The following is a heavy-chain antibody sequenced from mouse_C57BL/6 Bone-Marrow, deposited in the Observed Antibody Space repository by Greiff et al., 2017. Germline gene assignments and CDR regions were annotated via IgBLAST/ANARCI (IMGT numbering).Heavy chain of an antibody. D-gene: IGHD3-2*02. CDR3: AREARQLRLERDAMDY. J-gene: IGHJ4*01. CDR2: IYPGSGST. V-gene: IGHV1-55*01. CDR1: GYTFTSYW. Sequence: QVQLQQSGAELVKPGASVKMSCKASGYTFTSYWITWVKQRPGQGLEWIGDIYPGSGSTNYNEKFKSKATLTVDTSSRPAYMQLSSLTSEDSAVYYCAREARQLRLERDAMDYWGQGTSVTVSS.